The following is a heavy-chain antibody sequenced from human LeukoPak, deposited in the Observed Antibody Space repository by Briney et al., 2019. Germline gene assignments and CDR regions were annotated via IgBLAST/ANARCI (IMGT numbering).Heavy chain of an antibody. D-gene: IGHD1-26*01. Sequence: ASVKVSCKASGYTFTSYGISWVRQAPGQGLEWMGWISAYNGNTNYAQKLQGSVTMTTDTSTSPAYMELRSLRSDDTAVYYCARVFGGGSYYLNYFDYWGQGTLVTVSS. CDR2: ISAYNGNT. V-gene: IGHV1-18*01. CDR3: ARVFGGGSYYLNYFDY. CDR1: GYTFTSYG. J-gene: IGHJ4*02.